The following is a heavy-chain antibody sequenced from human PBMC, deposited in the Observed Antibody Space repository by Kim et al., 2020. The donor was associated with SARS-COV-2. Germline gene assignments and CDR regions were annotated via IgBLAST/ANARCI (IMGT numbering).Heavy chain of an antibody. V-gene: IGHV4-34*01. D-gene: IGHD3-10*01. J-gene: IGHJ6*02. CDR2: INHSGST. CDR1: GGSFSGYY. CDR3: ARGQYHGDYYYGMDV. Sequence: SETLSLTCAVYGGSFSGYYWSWIRQPPGKGLEWIGEINHSGSTNYNPSLKSRVTISVDTSKNQFSLKLSSVTAADTAVYYCARGQYHGDYYYGMDVWGQG.